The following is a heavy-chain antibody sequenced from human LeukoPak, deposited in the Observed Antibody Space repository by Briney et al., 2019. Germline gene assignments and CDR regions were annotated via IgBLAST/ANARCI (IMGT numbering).Heavy chain of an antibody. CDR2: IHYSGST. CDR1: GGSISSSSYY. V-gene: IGHV4-39*07. Sequence: SETLSLTCTVSGGSISSSSYYWGWIRQPPGKGLEWIGSIHYSGSTYYNPSLRSRVTISGDTSKNQFSLKLSSVTAADTAVYYCARDEGPWGQGTLVTVSS. J-gene: IGHJ5*02. CDR3: ARDEGP.